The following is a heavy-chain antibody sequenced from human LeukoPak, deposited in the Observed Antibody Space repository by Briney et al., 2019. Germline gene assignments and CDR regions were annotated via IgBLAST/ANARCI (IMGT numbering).Heavy chain of an antibody. CDR3: ARSTVYCSGANCHNAFDI. Sequence: GALVKVSCKASGYPFSRYDLNWVRQASGQGLEWMGWMNPNSGNTGYAQKFQGRVTMTRSTSISTAYMELSSLRSDDTAVYYCARSTVYCSGANCHNAFDIWGQGTMVTVSS. CDR1: GYPFSRYD. CDR2: MNPNSGNT. V-gene: IGHV1-8*01. J-gene: IGHJ3*02. D-gene: IGHD2-2*02.